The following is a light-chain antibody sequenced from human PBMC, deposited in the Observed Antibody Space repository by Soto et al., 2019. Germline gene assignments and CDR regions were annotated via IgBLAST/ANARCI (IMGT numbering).Light chain of an antibody. J-gene: IGKJ5*01. Sequence: EIVMTQSPATLSVSPGEGATLSCRASQSLGSDLAWHQQKPGQAPRLLIYGASTRATGIPVRFSGSGSGTEFTLTISSLQSEDFAVYYCQQYERWPITLGQGTRLEIK. CDR3: QQYERWPIT. CDR2: GAS. CDR1: QSLGSD. V-gene: IGKV3-15*01.